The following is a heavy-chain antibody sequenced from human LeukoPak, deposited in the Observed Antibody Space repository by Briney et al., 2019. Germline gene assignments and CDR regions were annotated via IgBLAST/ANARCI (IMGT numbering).Heavy chain of an antibody. D-gene: IGHD3-16*01. Sequence: GGSLRLSCAASGFTFSSYWMNWARQAPGRGLEWVASINHNGNVSYYVDSVKGRFTISRDNAKNSLYLQMSNLRAEDMAVYFCARGGGLDVWGQGATVTVSS. J-gene: IGHJ6*02. CDR3: ARGGGLDV. CDR1: GFTFSSYW. V-gene: IGHV3-7*03. CDR2: INHNGNVS.